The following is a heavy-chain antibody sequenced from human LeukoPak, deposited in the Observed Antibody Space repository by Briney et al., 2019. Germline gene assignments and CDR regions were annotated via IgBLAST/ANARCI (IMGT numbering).Heavy chain of an antibody. CDR1: GFTFSSYS. J-gene: IGHJ6*02. V-gene: IGHV3-21*01. CDR3: AREGYCRSTSCYRSYYYGMDV. CDR2: ISSSSSYV. D-gene: IGHD2-2*01. Sequence: GGSLRLSCAASGFTFSSYSMNWVRQAPGKGLEWVSSISSSSSYVYYADSVKSQFTISRDNAKNSLYLQMNSLRAEDTAVYYCAREGYCRSTSCYRSYYYGMDVWGQGTMVTVSS.